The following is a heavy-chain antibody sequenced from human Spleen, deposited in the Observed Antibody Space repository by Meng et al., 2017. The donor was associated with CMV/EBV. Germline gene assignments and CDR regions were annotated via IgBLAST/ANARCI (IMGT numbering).Heavy chain of an antibody. CDR3: ARVSISSSWFFDY. V-gene: IGHV3-20*04. Sequence: GESLKISCAASGFTFDDYGMSWARQAPGKGLEWVSGINWNGGSTGYADFVKGRFTISRDNAKNSLYLQMNSLRAEDTALYYCARVSISSSWFFDYWGQGTLVTVSS. CDR1: GFTFDDYG. D-gene: IGHD6-13*01. CDR2: INWNGGST. J-gene: IGHJ4*02.